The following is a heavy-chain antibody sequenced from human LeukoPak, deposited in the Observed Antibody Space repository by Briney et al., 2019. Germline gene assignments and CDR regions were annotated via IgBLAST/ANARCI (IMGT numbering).Heavy chain of an antibody. CDR2: IKQDGSEK. CDR3: ARDLFGITFGGVIVISDY. D-gene: IGHD3-16*02. J-gene: IGHJ4*02. V-gene: IGHV3-7*01. Sequence: GGSLRLSCAASGFTFSNFWMSWVRQAPGKGLEWVANIKQDGSEKYYVDSVKGRFTISRDNAKNSLYLQMNSLRAEDTAVYYCARDLFGITFGGVIVISDYWGQGTLVTVSS. CDR1: GFTFSNFW.